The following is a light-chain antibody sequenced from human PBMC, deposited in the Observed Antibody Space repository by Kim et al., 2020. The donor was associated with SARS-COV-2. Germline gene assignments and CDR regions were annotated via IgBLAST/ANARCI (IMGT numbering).Light chain of an antibody. CDR3: QQRSNWPPALT. J-gene: IGKJ4*01. V-gene: IGKV3-11*01. Sequence: PGDRATPSCRASQRVSTYLALYQQRPGQAPRLLIYDASNRATGIPDRFSGSGSWTDFTLTISSLESEDFAIYYCQQRSNWPPALTFGGGTKVDIK. CDR2: DAS. CDR1: QRVSTY.